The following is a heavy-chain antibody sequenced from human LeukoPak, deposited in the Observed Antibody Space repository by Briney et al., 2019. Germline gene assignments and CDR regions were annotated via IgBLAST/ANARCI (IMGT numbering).Heavy chain of an antibody. J-gene: IGHJ4*02. CDR3: ASRKLGNDY. CDR2: IHSSGRT. CDR1: GGSVNYYF. V-gene: IGHV4-59*02. Sequence: SETLSLTCTVSGGSVNYYFWSWIRQPPGKGLEWIGYIHSSGRTNYNPSLKSRVTISADTSQNQFSLKLSSVTAADTAVYYCASRKLGNDYWGQGTLVTVSS. D-gene: IGHD7-27*01.